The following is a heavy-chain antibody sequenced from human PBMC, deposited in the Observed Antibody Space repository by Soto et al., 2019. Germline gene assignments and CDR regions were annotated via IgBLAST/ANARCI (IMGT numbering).Heavy chain of an antibody. Sequence: EVQLVESGGGLVQPGGSPRLSCAASGFTFSDYSMIWVRQAPGKGLEWVSYISSRSSTTYYADSVKGRFTISRDNAKNSLYLQMNSLRDDDTAVYYCARDEAPRGFDYWGQGTLVTVSS. D-gene: IGHD3-10*01. CDR1: GFTFSDYS. V-gene: IGHV3-48*02. J-gene: IGHJ4*02. CDR3: ARDEAPRGFDY. CDR2: ISSRSSTT.